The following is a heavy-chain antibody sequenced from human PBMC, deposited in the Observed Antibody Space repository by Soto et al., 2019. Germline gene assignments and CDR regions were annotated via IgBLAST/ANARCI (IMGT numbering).Heavy chain of an antibody. CDR1: RGRCSGYY. CDR2: INHSGST. Sequence: PSKNLDLTCAVSRGRCSGYYWSWIRQPPGTRLEWIGEINHSGSTNYNPSLKSRVTFSVDTSKKQFSLELSSVTAADTAVYYCASGPFPNSSKQYCYVMDLCGQATTVAVS. V-gene: IGHV4-34*01. J-gene: IGHJ6*02. D-gene: IGHD2-21*01. CDR3: ASGPFPNSSKQYCYVMDL.